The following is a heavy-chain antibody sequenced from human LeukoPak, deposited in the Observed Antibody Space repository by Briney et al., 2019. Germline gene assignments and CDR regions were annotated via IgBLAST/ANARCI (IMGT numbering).Heavy chain of an antibody. CDR3: AKATLMVVAATRFDY. J-gene: IGHJ4*02. CDR2: VSGSGRNT. V-gene: IGHV3-23*01. Sequence: PGGSLRLSCAGSGFTFSNYAMTWVRQAPGKGLEWVSSVSGSGRNTFYPDSVKGRFTISRDNSKNTLYLQMNSLRAEDTAVYYCAKATLMVVAATRFDYWGQGTLVTVSS. CDR1: GFTFSNYA. D-gene: IGHD2-15*01.